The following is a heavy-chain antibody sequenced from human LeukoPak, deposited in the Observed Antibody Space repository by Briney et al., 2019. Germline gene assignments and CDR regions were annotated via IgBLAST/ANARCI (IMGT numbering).Heavy chain of an antibody. CDR3: ARHVGYCSSTSCYREYYFDY. Sequence: KASETLSLTCTVSGGSISSYYWSWIRQPPGKGLEWIGYIYYSGSTNYNPSLKSRVTISVDTSKNQFSLKLSSVTAADTAVYYCARHVGYCSSTSCYREYYFDYWGQGTLVTVSS. D-gene: IGHD2-2*02. V-gene: IGHV4-59*08. CDR2: IYYSGST. CDR1: GGSISSYY. J-gene: IGHJ4*02.